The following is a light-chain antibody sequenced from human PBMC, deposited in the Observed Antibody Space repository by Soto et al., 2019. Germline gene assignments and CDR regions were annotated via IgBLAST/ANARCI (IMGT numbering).Light chain of an antibody. V-gene: IGLV2-8*01. Sequence: QSVLTQPPSASGSPGQSVTISCTGTSSDVGAYNYVSWYQHHPGKAPKLMIYEVIKRPSGVPDRFSGSKSGNTASLTVSGLQAEDEADYYCSSFAGSNSYVFGTGTKVTVL. J-gene: IGLJ1*01. CDR3: SSFAGSNSYV. CDR2: EVI. CDR1: SSDVGAYNY.